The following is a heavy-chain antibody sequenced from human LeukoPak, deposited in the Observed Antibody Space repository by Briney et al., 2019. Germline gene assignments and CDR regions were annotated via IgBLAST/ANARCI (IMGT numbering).Heavy chain of an antibody. CDR2: ISSSGSTI. D-gene: IGHD6-13*01. V-gene: IGHV3-11*04. CDR3: AKGGLRIAAAGLFDY. Sequence: GGSLRLSCAASGFTFSDYYMSWIRQAPWKGLEWVSYISSSGSTIYYADSVKGRFTISRDNAKNSLYLQMNSLRAEDTAVYYCAKGGLRIAAAGLFDYWGQGTLVTVSS. CDR1: GFTFSDYY. J-gene: IGHJ4*02.